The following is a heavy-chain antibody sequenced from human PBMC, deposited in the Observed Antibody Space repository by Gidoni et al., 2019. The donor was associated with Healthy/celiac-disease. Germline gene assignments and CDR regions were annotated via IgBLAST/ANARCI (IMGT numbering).Heavy chain of an antibody. V-gene: IGHV3-33*01. CDR3: ARGTTVTAETWFDP. D-gene: IGHD4-17*01. Sequence: QVQLVESGGGVVQPGRSLRLSCAASGFTFSSYGMHWVRQAPGKGLEWVAVRWYDGSNKYYADSVKGRFTISRNNSKNTLYLQMNSLRAEDTAVYYCARGTTVTAETWFDPWGQGTLVTVSS. CDR2: RWYDGSNK. CDR1: GFTFSSYG. J-gene: IGHJ5*02.